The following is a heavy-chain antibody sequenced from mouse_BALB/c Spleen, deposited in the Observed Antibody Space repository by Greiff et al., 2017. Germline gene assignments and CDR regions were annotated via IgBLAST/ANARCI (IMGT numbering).Heavy chain of an antibody. Sequence: EVQRVESGGGLVKPGGSLKLSCAASGFTFSDYYMYWVRQTPEKRLEWVATISDGGSYTYYPDSVKGRFTISRDNAKNNLYLQMSSLKSEDTAMYYCARGYIGENYWYFDVWGAGTTVTVSS. CDR2: ISDGGSYT. J-gene: IGHJ1*01. CDR1: GFTFSDYY. CDR3: ARGYIGENYWYFDV. D-gene: IGHD1-3*01. V-gene: IGHV5-4*02.